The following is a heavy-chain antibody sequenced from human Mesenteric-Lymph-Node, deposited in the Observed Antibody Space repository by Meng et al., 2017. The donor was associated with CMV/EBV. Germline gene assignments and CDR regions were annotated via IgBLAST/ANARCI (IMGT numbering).Heavy chain of an antibody. CDR3: ARDNPYYDFWSAYPQEDY. V-gene: IGHV4-39*07. CDR2: IYYSGST. D-gene: IGHD3-3*01. CDR1: GGSIRSSSYY. Sequence: SETLSLTCTVSGGSIRSSSYYWGWIRQPPGKGLEWIGTIYYSGSTYYTPSLKSRVTISIDTTKNQFSLELKSVTAADTAVYYCARDNPYYDFWSAYPQEDYWGQGTLVTVSS. J-gene: IGHJ4*02.